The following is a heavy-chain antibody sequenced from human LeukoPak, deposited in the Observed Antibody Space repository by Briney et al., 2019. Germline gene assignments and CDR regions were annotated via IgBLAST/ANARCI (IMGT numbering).Heavy chain of an antibody. J-gene: IGHJ6*02. CDR1: GFTFTSSA. D-gene: IGHD2-15*01. CDR2: IVVGSGNT. CDR3: AAPVAYYGMDV. V-gene: IGHV1-58*01. Sequence: SVTVSCKASGFTFTSSAAQWVRQARGQRLEWIGWIVVGSGNTNYAQKFQERVTITRDMSTSTAYMELSSLRSEDTAVYYCAAPVAYYGMDVWGQGTTVTVSS.